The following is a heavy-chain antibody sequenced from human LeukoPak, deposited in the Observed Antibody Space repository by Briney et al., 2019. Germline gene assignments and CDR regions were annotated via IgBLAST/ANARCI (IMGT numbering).Heavy chain of an antibody. CDR2: INHSGST. D-gene: IGHD1-26*01. J-gene: IGHJ3*02. CDR3: ARVYSGNAGYAFDI. CDR1: GGSFSGYY. Sequence: SETLSLTCAVYGGSFSGYYWSWIRQPPGKGLEWIGEINHSGSTNYNPSLKSRVTISVDTSKNQFSLKLSSVTAADTAVYYCARVYSGNAGYAFDIWGQGTMVTVSS. V-gene: IGHV4-34*01.